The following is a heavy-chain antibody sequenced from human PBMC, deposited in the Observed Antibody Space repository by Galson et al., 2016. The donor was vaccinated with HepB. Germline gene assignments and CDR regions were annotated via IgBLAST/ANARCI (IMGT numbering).Heavy chain of an antibody. CDR3: ASRGGLGDDDYYYYCMDV. D-gene: IGHD3-3*01. Sequence: QSGAEVKKPGESLKISCKGSGYSFTSYWIGWVRQSPGKGLEWMGIIYPSDSKTRYSPSFQGQVTISAGKSISTAYLQWRSLKAADTAMYYCASRGGLGDDDYYYYCMDVWGQGTTVTVFS. V-gene: IGHV5-51*01. CDR2: IYPSDSKT. J-gene: IGHJ6*02. CDR1: GYSFTSYW.